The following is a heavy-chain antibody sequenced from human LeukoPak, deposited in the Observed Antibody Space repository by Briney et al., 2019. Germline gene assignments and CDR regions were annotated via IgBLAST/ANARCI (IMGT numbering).Heavy chain of an antibody. V-gene: IGHV4-4*02. CDR2: IYHSGGT. D-gene: IGHD2-8*02. Sequence: SGTLSLTCAVSGGSISSGNWWNWVRPPPGKWLEWIGEIYHSGGTNYNPSLKNRVTMSVDKSKNQFSLNLSSVTAADTAVYYCARHAVRVAGVWMDVWGKGTTVTISS. CDR3: ARHAVRVAGVWMDV. CDR1: GGSISSGNW. J-gene: IGHJ6*04.